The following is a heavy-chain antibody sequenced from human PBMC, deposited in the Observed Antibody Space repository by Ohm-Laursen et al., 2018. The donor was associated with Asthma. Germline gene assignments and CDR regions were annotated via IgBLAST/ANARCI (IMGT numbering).Heavy chain of an antibody. CDR2: ISGSGGST. CDR3: AKSRNYLYSSLDY. Sequence: SLRLSCAASGFTFSSYAMSWVRQAPGKGLEWVSAISGSGGSTYYADSVKGRFTIPRDNSKNTLYLQMNSRRAEDTAVYYCAKSRNYLYSSLDYWGQGTLVTVSS. D-gene: IGHD4-11*01. CDR1: GFTFSSYA. V-gene: IGHV3-23*01. J-gene: IGHJ4*02.